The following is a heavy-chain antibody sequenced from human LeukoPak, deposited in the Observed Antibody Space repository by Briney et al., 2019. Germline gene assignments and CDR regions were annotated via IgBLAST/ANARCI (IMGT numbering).Heavy chain of an antibody. V-gene: IGHV3-74*01. CDR3: ARLVATIGTEAFDI. D-gene: IGHD5-12*01. J-gene: IGHJ3*02. CDR2: INSDGSST. CDR1: GFTFSSYW. Sequence: GGSLRLSCAASGFTFSSYWMHWVRQAPGKGLVWVSRINSDGSSTSYADSVKGRFTISRDNAKNTLYLQMNSLRAEDTAVYYCARLVATIGTEAFDIWGQGTLVTVSS.